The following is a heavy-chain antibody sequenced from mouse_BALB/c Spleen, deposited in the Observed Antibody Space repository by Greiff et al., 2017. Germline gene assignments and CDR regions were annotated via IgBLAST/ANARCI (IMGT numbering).Heavy chain of an antibody. CDR2: ISSGGGT. V-gene: IGHV5-6-5*01. J-gene: IGHJ2*01. CDR3: ARGDGYTHYIDY. D-gene: IGHD2-3*01. CDR1: GFTLSSYA. Sequence: EVNVVESGGGLAKPGGSLKLSCAASGFTLSSYAMSWVRQTPEKRLEWVASISSGGGTNYPDSVKGRFTISRDNARNNLYLQKSSLRSEDTAMYYCARGDGYTHYIDYWGQGTTLTVSS.